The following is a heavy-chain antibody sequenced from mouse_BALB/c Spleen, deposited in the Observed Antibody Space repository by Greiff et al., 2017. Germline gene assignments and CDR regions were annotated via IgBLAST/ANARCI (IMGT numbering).Heavy chain of an antibody. CDR2: ISYSGST. CDR1: GDSITSCY. CDR3: ARWRNGNYVGFAY. Sequence: EVKLVESGPSLVKPSQSLSLTCSVTGDSITSCYWNWIRKFPGNNLEYMGYISYSGSTYYNPSLKSRISITRDTSKNQYYLQLNSVTTEDTATYYCARWRNGNYVGFAYWGQGTLVTVSA. V-gene: IGHV3-8*02. J-gene: IGHJ3*01. D-gene: IGHD2-1*01.